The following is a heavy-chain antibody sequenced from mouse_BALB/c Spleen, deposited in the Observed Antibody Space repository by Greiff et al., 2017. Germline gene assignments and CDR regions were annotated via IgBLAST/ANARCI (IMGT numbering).Heavy chain of an antibody. CDR3: ARSDYDNFDY. CDR2: INPSNGRT. J-gene: IGHJ2*01. CDR1: GYTFTSYW. D-gene: IGHD2-4*01. Sequence: VQLQQPGPELVKPGASVKLSCKASGYTFTSYWMHWVKQRPGQGLEWIGEINPSNGRTNYNEKFKSKATLTVDKSSSTAYMQLSSLTSEDSAVYYCARSDYDNFDYWGQGTTLTVSS. V-gene: IGHV1S81*02.